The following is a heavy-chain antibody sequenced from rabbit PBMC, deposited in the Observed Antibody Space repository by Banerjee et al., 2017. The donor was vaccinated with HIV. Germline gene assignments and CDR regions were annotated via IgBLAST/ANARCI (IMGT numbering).Heavy chain of an antibody. CDR2: IYTGSSGTT. CDR1: GFSFSSSYY. V-gene: IGHV1S40*01. D-gene: IGHD7-1*01. Sequence: QSLEESGGDLVKPGASLTLTCTASGFSFSSSYYMCWVRQAPGKGLEWIACIYTGSSGTTYYASWAKGRFTISKTSSTTVTLQMTSLTAADTATYFCARTGYAGYGYTAGRGYYFSLWGQGTLVTVS. CDR3: ARTGYAGYGYTAGRGYYFSL. J-gene: IGHJ4*01.